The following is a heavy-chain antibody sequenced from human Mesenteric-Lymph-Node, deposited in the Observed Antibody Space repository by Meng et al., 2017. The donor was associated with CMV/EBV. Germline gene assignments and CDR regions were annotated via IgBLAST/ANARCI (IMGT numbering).Heavy chain of an antibody. V-gene: IGHV4-30-4*08. J-gene: IGHJ5*01. CDR3: ARVNYDFWSGYYFRWFDP. Sequence: LSTGDSYWSSIGQPRWKGLEWTGYIYYSGNAYYNPSLTSRLTMSVDTSANQFSLRLSSVTAADTAVYFCARVNYDFWSGYYFRWFDPWGQGTLVTVSS. CDR2: IYYSGNA. D-gene: IGHD3-3*01. CDR1: LSTGDSY.